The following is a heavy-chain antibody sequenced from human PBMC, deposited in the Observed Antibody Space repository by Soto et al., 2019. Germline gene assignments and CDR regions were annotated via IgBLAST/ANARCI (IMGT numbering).Heavy chain of an antibody. CDR3: TRDHYDSSGYYRFDD. CDR2: FDPEDGQT. V-gene: IGHV1-24*01. J-gene: IGHJ4*02. CDR1: GYTLSELS. Sequence: GASVKVSCKVSGYTLSELSMHWVRQAPGKGLEWMGRFDPEDGQTIYAQKFQGRVTMTGDTSADTAYMELSSLRSEDTAIYYCTRDHYDSSGYYRFDDWGQRTQVTVSS. D-gene: IGHD3-22*01.